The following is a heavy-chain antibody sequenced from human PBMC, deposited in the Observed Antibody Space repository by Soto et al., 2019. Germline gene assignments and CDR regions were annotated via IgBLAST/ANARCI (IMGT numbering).Heavy chain of an antibody. V-gene: IGHV1-24*01. Sequence: ASVKVSCKVSGYTLTELSMHWVRQAPGKGLEWMGGFDPEDGETIYAQKFQGRVTMTEDTSTDTAYMELSSLRSEDTAVYYCATFATLTIFGVVMPYNWFDPWGQGTLVTVSS. CDR3: ATFATLTIFGVVMPYNWFDP. J-gene: IGHJ5*02. D-gene: IGHD3-3*01. CDR1: GYTLTELS. CDR2: FDPEDGET.